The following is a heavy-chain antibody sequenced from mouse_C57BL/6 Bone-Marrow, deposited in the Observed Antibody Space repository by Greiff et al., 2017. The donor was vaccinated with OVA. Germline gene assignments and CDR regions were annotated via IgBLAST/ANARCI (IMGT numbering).Heavy chain of an antibody. CDR1: GFTFSDYG. V-gene: IGHV5-15*04. Sequence: EVKLMESGGGLVQPGGSLKLSCAASGFTFSDYGMAWVRQAPRKGPEWVAFISNLAYSIYYADTVTGRFTISRENAKNTLYLEMSSLRSEDTAMYYCARRRFITPPWFAYWGQGTLVTVSA. D-gene: IGHD1-1*01. J-gene: IGHJ3*01. CDR3: ARRRFITPPWFAY. CDR2: ISNLAYSI.